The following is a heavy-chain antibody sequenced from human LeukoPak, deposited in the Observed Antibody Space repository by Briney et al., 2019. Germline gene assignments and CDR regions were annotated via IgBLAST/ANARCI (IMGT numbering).Heavy chain of an antibody. CDR3: ARVQSDYGDYSPPFDY. V-gene: IGHV3-30-3*01. D-gene: IGHD4-17*01. J-gene: IGHJ4*02. CDR2: ISYDGSNK. CDR1: GFTFSSYA. Sequence: GGSLRLSCAASGFTFSSYAMHWVRQAPGKGLEWVAVISYDGSNKYYADSVKGRFTISRDNSKNTLYLQMNSLRAEDTAVYYCARVQSDYGDYSPPFDYWGQGTLVTVSS.